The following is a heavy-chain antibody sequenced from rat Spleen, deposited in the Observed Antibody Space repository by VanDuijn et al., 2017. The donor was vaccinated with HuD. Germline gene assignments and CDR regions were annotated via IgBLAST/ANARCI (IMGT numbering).Heavy chain of an antibody. CDR3: ARDYYTDGYFDY. CDR1: GFSLISHS. V-gene: IGHV2-1*01. Sequence: QVQLKESGPGLVQPSQTLSLTCTVSGFSLISHSVHWIRQPPGKGLEWMGGIWGDGSTDYNSTVKSRLSISRDPSKSQVFLKMNSLQSEDTTTYYCARDYYTDGYFDYWGQGVVVTVSS. D-gene: IGHD1-1*01. J-gene: IGHJ2*01. CDR2: IWGDGST.